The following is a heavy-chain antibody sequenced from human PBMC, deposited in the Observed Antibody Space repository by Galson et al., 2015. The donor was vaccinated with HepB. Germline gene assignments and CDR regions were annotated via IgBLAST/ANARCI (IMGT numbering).Heavy chain of an antibody. V-gene: IGHV3-48*02. CDR3: ARDAPHDYGQYYYYYMDV. CDR1: GFTFSSYS. CDR2: ISSSSSTI. J-gene: IGHJ6*03. Sequence: SLRLSCAASGFTFSSYSMNWVRQAPGKGLEWVSYISSSSSTIYYADSVKGRFTISRDNAKNSLYLQMYSLRDEDTAVYYCARDAPHDYGQYYYYYMDVWGKGTTVTVSS. D-gene: IGHD4-17*01.